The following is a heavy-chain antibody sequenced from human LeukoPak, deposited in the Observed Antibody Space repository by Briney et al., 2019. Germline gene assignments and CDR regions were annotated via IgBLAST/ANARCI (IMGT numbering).Heavy chain of an antibody. CDR2: INPNSGGT. CDR1: GYTFTSYY. CDR3: ARTYYDFWSGLNGVYFDY. V-gene: IGHV1-2*02. D-gene: IGHD3-3*01. Sequence: ASVKVSCKASGYTFTSYYMHWVRQAPGQGLEWMGWINPNSGGTNYAQKFQGRVTMTRDTSISTAYMELSRLRSDDTAVYYCARTYYDFWSGLNGVYFDYWGQGTLVTVSS. J-gene: IGHJ4*02.